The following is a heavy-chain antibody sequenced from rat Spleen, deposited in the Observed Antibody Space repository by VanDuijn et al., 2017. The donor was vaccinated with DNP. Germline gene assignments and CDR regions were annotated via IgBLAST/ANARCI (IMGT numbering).Heavy chain of an antibody. CDR1: GFSLTSYG. V-gene: IGHV2S12*01. CDR3: TREDYGPNWFAY. J-gene: IGHJ3*01. D-gene: IGHD1-11*01. Sequence: QVQLKESGPGLVQPSQTLSLTCTVSGFSLTSYGVSWVRQPPGKGLEWIAAISSGGSTYYNSALKSRLSISRDTSKSQVFLKMNILQTEDTAIYFCTREDYGPNWFAYWGQGTLVTVSS. CDR2: ISSGGST.